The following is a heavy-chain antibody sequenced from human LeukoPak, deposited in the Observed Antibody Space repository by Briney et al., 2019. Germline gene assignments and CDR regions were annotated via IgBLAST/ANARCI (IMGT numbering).Heavy chain of an antibody. CDR2: IKQDGSEK. Sequence: PGGSLRLSCAASGFTCSSYWMSWVRQAPGKGLEWVANIKQDGSEKYYVDSVKGRFTISRDKAKNSLYLQMNSLRAEDTAVYYCARIRRGWSQNWDYWGQGTLVTVSS. CDR3: ARIRRGWSQNWDY. D-gene: IGHD6-19*01. V-gene: IGHV3-7*01. J-gene: IGHJ4*02. CDR1: GFTCSSYW.